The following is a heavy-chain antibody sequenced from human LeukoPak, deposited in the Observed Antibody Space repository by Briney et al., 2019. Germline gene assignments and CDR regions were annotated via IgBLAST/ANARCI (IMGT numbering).Heavy chain of an antibody. V-gene: IGHV4-39*07. J-gene: IGHJ4*02. Sequence: SESLTLTCTVSGVTISSSGYYLGWVGQPPGEGLEWIGSIYYSGRTYYSPSLKTRVTISVDTSKNQLSPKLRSVTAADTAVYYCARSHYDHRGYCFDYWGQGTLVTVSS. D-gene: IGHD3-22*01. CDR3: ARSHYDHRGYCFDY. CDR2: IYYSGRT. CDR1: GVTISSSGYY.